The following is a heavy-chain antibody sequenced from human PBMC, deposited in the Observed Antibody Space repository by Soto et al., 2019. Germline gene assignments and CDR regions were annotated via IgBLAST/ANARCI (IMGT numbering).Heavy chain of an antibody. CDR3: AGDMIVVDPLPLDACDI. J-gene: IGHJ3*02. D-gene: IGHD3-22*01. Sequence: QVQLQESGPGLVKPSQTLSLTCTVSGGSISSVDYYWSWIRQPPGNGLEWIGYIYYSGSTYYNPSLTSLVTISVGTAQNQFSLKLSAVTSSDTAVYYCAGDMIVVDPLPLDACDIWGQGTMVTVSS. CDR2: IYYSGST. V-gene: IGHV4-30-4*01. CDR1: GGSISSVDYY.